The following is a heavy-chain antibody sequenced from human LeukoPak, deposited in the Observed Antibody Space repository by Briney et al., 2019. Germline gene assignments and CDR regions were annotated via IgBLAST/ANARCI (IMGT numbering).Heavy chain of an antibody. CDR1: GGTFSSYA. D-gene: IGHD3-22*01. J-gene: IGHJ6*03. CDR3: ARDSTLSRVITATTTYHYFYYIDV. Sequence: SVKVSCKASGGTFSSYAITWVRQAPGQGLEWIGGIIPVFQTPNYAQNFRGRVTITTDESTRTAYMEVSSLRSEDTAIYYCARDSTLSRVITATTTYHYFYYIDVWGKGTTVTISS. V-gene: IGHV1-69*05. CDR2: IIPVFQTP.